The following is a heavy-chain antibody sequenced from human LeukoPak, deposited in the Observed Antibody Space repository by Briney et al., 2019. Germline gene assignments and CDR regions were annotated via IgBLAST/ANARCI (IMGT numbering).Heavy chain of an antibody. J-gene: IGHJ6*03. CDR1: GGSFSGYY. CDR2: INHSGST. D-gene: IGHD3-10*01. Sequence: SETLSLTCAVYGGSFSGYYWSWIRQPPGKGLEWIGEINHSGSTNYNPSLKSRVTISVDTSKNQFSLKLSSVTAADTAVYYCARRFGEFQYYYYYYYMDVWGKGTTVTISS. V-gene: IGHV4-34*01. CDR3: ARRFGEFQYYYYYYYMDV.